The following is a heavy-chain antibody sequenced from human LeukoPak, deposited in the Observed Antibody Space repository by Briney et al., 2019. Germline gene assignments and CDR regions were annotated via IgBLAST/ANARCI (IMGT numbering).Heavy chain of an antibody. V-gene: IGHV3-21*01. CDR2: ISSSSGDI. CDR3: TVDTDYFEGLGFPRPALNDY. CDR1: GFTVSSNY. D-gene: IGHD3-22*01. J-gene: IGHJ4*02. Sequence: PGGSLRLSCAVSGFTVSSNYMTWVRQAPGKGPEWVSSISSSSGDIYYGDSVKGRFTISRDNAKNSLYLQMNSLRVEDTAVYFCTVDTDYFEGLGFPRPALNDYWGQGTLVTVSS.